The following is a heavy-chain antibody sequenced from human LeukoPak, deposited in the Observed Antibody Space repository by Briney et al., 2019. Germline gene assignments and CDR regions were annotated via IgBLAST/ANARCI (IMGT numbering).Heavy chain of an antibody. V-gene: IGHV4-39*07. D-gene: IGHD3-16*01. J-gene: IGHJ4*02. CDR1: GGSISSSSYY. Sequence: SETLSLTCTVSGGSISSSSYYWGWIRQPPGKGLEWIGSIYYSGSTYYNPSLKSRVTISVDTSKNRFSLKLSSVTAADTAVYYCARDPGLQYDCVWGSYHYWGQGTLVTVSS. CDR3: ARDPGLQYDCVWGSYHY. CDR2: IYYSGST.